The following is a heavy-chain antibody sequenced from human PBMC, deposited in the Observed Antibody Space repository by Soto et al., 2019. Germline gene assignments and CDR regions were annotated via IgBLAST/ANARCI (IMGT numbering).Heavy chain of an antibody. V-gene: IGHV4-39*01. CDR1: GGSINNNYYY. D-gene: IGHD3-16*01. CDR2: VSFTGTT. Sequence: SETLSLTCSVSGGSINNNYYYWGWVRQPPGKGLEWIGSVSFTGTTYYSPSLKSRVTTSIDTSRNQFSLKLTSVTAADTAVYNCARLLRTPALAYWGQGTRVPVSS. J-gene: IGHJ4*02. CDR3: ARLLRTPALAY.